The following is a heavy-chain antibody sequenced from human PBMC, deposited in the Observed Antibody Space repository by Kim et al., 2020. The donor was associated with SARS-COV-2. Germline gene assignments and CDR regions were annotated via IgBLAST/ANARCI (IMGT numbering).Heavy chain of an antibody. J-gene: IGHJ4*02. V-gene: IGHV1-3*01. CDR1: GYTFTSYA. Sequence: ASVKVSCKASGYTFTSYAMHWVRQAPGQRLEWMGWINAGNGNTTYSQKFQGRFTITRDTSASTAYMELSSLRAEDTAVYYCARVVWQLVNWGQGTLVSASS. CDR3: ARVVWQLVN. CDR2: INAGNGNT. D-gene: IGHD6-13*01.